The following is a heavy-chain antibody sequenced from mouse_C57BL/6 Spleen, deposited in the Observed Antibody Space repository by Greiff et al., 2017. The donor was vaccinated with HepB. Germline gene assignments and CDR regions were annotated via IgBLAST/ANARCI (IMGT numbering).Heavy chain of an antibody. CDR2: ISYSGST. J-gene: IGHJ3*01. Sequence: VQLKESGPGMVKPSQSLSLTCTVTGYSITSGYDWHWIRHFPGNKLEWMGYISYSGSTNYNPSLKSRISITHDTSKNHFFLKLNSVTTEDTATYYCARDGGYYPFAYWGQGTLVTVSA. D-gene: IGHD2-3*01. V-gene: IGHV3-1*01. CDR3: ARDGGYYPFAY. CDR1: GYSITSGYD.